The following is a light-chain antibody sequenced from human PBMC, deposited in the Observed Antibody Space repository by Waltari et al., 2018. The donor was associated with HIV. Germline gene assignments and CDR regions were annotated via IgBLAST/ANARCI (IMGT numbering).Light chain of an antibody. CDR1: SSNIGSNT. V-gene: IGLV1-44*01. Sequence: QSVLTQPPSASGTPGPRVTNSCSGSSSNIGSNTVNWYQQLPGTAPKLLIYSNNQRPSGVPDRFSGSKSGTSASLAISGLQSEDEADYYCAAWDDSLNGVVFGGGTKLTVL. CDR2: SNN. J-gene: IGLJ2*01. CDR3: AAWDDSLNGVV.